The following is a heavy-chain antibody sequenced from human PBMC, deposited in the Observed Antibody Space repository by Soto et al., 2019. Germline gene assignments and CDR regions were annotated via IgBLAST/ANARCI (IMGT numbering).Heavy chain of an antibody. CDR3: ATTYYDFWSGTNWFDP. Sequence: SETLSLTCTVSGGSISSYYWSWIRQPPGKGLEWIGYIYYSGSTNYNPSLKSRVTISVDTSKNQFSLKLSSVTAADTAVYYCATTYYDFWSGTNWFDPWGQGTLVTVSS. V-gene: IGHV4-59*01. CDR2: IYYSGST. J-gene: IGHJ5*02. CDR1: GGSISSYY. D-gene: IGHD3-3*01.